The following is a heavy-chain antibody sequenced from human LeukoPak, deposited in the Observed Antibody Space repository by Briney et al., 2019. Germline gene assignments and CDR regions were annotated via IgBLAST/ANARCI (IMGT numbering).Heavy chain of an antibody. CDR1: GGSISSYY. Sequence: SETLSLTCTVSGGSISSYYWSWIRQPPGKGLEWIGYIYYSGSTNYNPSLKSRVTISVDTSKNQFSLKLSSVTAADTAVYYCATSPTVTTTSGWFDPWGQGTLVTVSS. V-gene: IGHV4-59*01. CDR2: IYYSGST. CDR3: ATSPTVTTTSGWFDP. D-gene: IGHD4-17*01. J-gene: IGHJ5*02.